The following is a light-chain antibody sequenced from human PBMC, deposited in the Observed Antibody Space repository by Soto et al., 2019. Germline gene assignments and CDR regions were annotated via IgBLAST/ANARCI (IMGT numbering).Light chain of an antibody. J-gene: IGKJ5*01. V-gene: IGKV3-15*01. CDR2: GAS. CDR3: QQFNNHIT. Sequence: EIVLTQSPGTLSLSPGERATLSCRASQSVSSSYLAWYQQKPGQAPRLLIYGASTRATGIPARFSGSGSGTEFTLTISSLQSEDFATYYCQQFNNHITFGQGTRLEIK. CDR1: QSVSSSY.